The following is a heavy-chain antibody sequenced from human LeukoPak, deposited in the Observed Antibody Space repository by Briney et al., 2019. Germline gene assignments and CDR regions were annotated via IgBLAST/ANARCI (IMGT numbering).Heavy chain of an antibody. CDR1: GFTFSTSD. CDR2: IGTGDDT. Sequence: GGSLRLSCAASGFTFSTSDLHWVRQVKGKGLKCVSAIGTGDDTYYLGSVKGRFTISRENAKNVLCLQMSSLRAEDTAVYYCAREIRETVVTRHYYYGIDVWGQGTTVTVSS. D-gene: IGHD2-15*01. J-gene: IGHJ6*02. CDR3: AREIRETVVTRHYYYGIDV. V-gene: IGHV3-13*01.